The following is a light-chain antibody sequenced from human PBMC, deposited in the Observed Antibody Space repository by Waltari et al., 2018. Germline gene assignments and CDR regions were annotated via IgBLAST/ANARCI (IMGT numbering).Light chain of an antibody. J-gene: IGKJ1*01. CDR2: GAS. CDR1: QGIGNN. V-gene: IGKV1-16*01. CDR3: QQGYSYPRT. Sequence: DIQMTQSPSSLSASVGDTVTITCQASQGIGNNLNWYQQKPGKAPKLLIYGASSLQSGIPSRFSGSGSGTDFTLTISSLQPEDFATYYCQQGYSYPRTFGQGTKVEIK.